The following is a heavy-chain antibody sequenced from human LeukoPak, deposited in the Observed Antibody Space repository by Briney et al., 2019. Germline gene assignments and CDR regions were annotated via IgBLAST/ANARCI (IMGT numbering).Heavy chain of an antibody. V-gene: IGHV1-2*02. D-gene: IGHD3-22*01. J-gene: IGHJ4*02. Sequence: ASVKVSCKASGYTFTGYYMHWVRQAPGQGLEWMGWINPNSGGTNYAQKFQGRVTMTRDTSISTAYMELSRLRSDDTAVYYCARAQGARRYYDSSGYYLFDYWGQGTLVTVSS. CDR1: GYTFTGYY. CDR3: ARAQGARRYYDSSGYYLFDY. CDR2: INPNSGGT.